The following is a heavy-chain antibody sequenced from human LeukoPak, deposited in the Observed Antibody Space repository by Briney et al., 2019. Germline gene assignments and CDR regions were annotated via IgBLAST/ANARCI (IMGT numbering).Heavy chain of an antibody. CDR2: FYRGDTT. J-gene: IGHJ4*02. D-gene: IGHD3-9*01. CDR3: ARRLLTGYYEF. Sequence: GGSLRLSCAASGFTVSRTYMSWVRQAPGEGLEWVSVFYRGDTTYYANPVKGRFTIPRDNSKNMLYLQMNILRAEDTAVYYCARRLLTGYYEFWGQGTLVTVSS. CDR1: GFTVSRTY. V-gene: IGHV3-66*01.